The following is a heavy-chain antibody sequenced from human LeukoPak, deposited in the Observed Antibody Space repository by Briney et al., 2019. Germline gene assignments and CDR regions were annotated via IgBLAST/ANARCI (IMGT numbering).Heavy chain of an antibody. CDR2: ISAYDANT. V-gene: IGHV1-18*01. CDR3: ARDLRGTVAYFDY. CDR1: GYTFTSYG. Sequence: ASVKASCKASGYTFTSYGISWVRQAPGQGLEWMGWISAYDANTNYAPKLQGRVTVTTDTSTSTAYMERRSLRSDDTAVYYCARDLRGTVAYFDYWGQGTLVTVSS. D-gene: IGHD4-23*01. J-gene: IGHJ4*02.